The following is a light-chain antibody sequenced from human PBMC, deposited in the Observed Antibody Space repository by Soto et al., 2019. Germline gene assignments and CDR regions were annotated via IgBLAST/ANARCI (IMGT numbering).Light chain of an antibody. CDR1: QDLTNN. CDR3: QQYSSYSPYT. Sequence: IPMTQSPPSLAASVGDRVTITCQASQDLTNNLNCYQQKPGEAPKLLIYDTITLEEGVPSRFSGSGSGTEFTLTISSLQPDDFATYYCQQYSSYSPYTFGQGTKVDIK. CDR2: DTI. V-gene: IGKV1-5*01. J-gene: IGKJ2*01.